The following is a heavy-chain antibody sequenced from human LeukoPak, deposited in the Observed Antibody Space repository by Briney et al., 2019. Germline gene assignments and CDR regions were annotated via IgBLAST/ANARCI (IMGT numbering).Heavy chain of an antibody. Sequence: ASMKVSCKASGYSFTGYYMHWVRQAPGQGLEWMGCINPNSGGTDYAQKFQGRVTMTRDTSISTAYMELSRLRSDDTAVYYCARVYCGGDCYQQNWFDPWGQGTLVTVSS. J-gene: IGHJ5*02. D-gene: IGHD2-21*02. CDR3: ARVYCGGDCYQQNWFDP. CDR2: INPNSGGT. CDR1: GYSFTGYY. V-gene: IGHV1-2*02.